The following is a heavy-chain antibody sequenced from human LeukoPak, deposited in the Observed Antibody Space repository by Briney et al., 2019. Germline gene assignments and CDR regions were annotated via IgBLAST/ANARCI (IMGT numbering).Heavy chain of an antibody. CDR1: GGSLTGYY. V-gene: IGHV4-59*08. D-gene: IGHD2-8*01. CDR3: ARLNGGS. CDR2: IYHSGST. Sequence: XETLSLTCSVSGGSLTGYYWSWIRQPPGKGLEWIGYIYHSGSTNYNPSLKSRVTISVDTSKNQFSLKVTSATAADTAVYYCARLNGGSWGQGTLVTVSS. J-gene: IGHJ5*02.